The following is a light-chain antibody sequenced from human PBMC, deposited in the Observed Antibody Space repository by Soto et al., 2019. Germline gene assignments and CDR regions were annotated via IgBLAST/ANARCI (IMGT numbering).Light chain of an antibody. CDR1: SSDVGGYNY. J-gene: IGLJ3*02. CDR3: SSYTNRDTWV. Sequence: QSALTQPASVSGSPGQSITISCTGTSSDVGGYNYVSWYQQHPGQVPKLTIYEFTNRPSGVSSRFSGSKSGNTASLTISGLQAEDEADYYCSSYTNRDTWVFGGGTKLTVL. CDR2: EFT. V-gene: IGLV2-14*01.